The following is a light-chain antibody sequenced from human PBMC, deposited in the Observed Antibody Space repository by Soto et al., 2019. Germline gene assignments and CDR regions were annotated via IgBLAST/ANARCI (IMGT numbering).Light chain of an antibody. V-gene: IGKV3-20*01. CDR3: QQYGISPYT. CDR2: GAS. CDR1: QSVSSSY. Sequence: EIVLTQSPGTLSFSPGERATLSCRASQSVSSSYLAWYQQKPGQAPRLLIYGASSTATGIPDRFSGSGSGTDFTLTVSRLEPEDFAVYYCQQYGISPYTFGQGTKLEIK. J-gene: IGKJ2*01.